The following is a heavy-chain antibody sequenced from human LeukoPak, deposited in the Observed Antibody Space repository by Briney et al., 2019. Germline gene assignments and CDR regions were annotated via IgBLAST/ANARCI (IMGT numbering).Heavy chain of an antibody. D-gene: IGHD1-26*01. Sequence: SETLSLTCTVSGGSISSYYWSWIRQPPGKGLEWIGYIHYSGSTNYNPSLKSRVTISVDTSKNQFSLKLSSVTAADTAVYYCARLQWELSTNWFDPWGQGTLVIVSS. CDR1: GGSISSYY. J-gene: IGHJ5*02. CDR3: ARLQWELSTNWFDP. V-gene: IGHV4-59*01. CDR2: IHYSGST.